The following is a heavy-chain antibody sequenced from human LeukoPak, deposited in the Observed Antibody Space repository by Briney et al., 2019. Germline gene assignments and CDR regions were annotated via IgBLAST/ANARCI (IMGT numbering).Heavy chain of an antibody. Sequence: ASVKVSCKASGGTFSSYAISWVRQAPGQGLEWMGGIIPIFGTANYAQKFQGRVTITADESTSTAYMELSSLRSEDTAVYYCARGPSSAHNWFDPWGQGTLVTVSS. V-gene: IGHV1-69*13. CDR1: GGTFSSYA. J-gene: IGHJ5*02. CDR2: IIPIFGTA. CDR3: ARGPSSAHNWFDP.